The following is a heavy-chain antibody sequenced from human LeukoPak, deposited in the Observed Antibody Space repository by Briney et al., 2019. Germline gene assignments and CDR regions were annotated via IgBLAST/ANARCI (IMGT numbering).Heavy chain of an antibody. CDR1: AFNFGVYG. J-gene: IGHJ4*02. V-gene: IGHV3-33*01. CDR3: ARDFGVGRYFDY. Sequence: PGRSMRLSCAPSAFNFGVYGMHWVRQAPGKGREWEGVIGHDGKYLKYVDSVRGRFTISRDNSRNTLDLQMSGLRLEDTALYYCARDFGVGRYFDYCGQGTLVTVSS. D-gene: IGHD3-10*01. CDR2: IGHDGKYL.